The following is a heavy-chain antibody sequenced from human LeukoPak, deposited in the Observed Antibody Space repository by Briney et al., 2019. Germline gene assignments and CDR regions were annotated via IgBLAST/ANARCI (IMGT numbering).Heavy chain of an antibody. CDR2: INHSGST. J-gene: IGHJ6*03. V-gene: IGHV4-34*01. D-gene: IGHD5-12*01. CDR3: ARVATNIHYYYYYYMDV. Sequence: SETLSLTCAVYGGSFSGYYWSWIRQPPGKGLEWIGEINHSGSTNYNPSLKSRVTISVDTSKNQFSLKLSSVTAADTAVYYCARVATNIHYYYYYYMDVWGKGTTVTVSS. CDR1: GGSFSGYY.